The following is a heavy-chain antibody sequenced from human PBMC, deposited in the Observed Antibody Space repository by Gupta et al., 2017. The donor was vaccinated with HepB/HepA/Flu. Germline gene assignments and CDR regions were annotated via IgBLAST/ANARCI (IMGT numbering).Heavy chain of an antibody. Sequence: QVPLVESGGGVVQPARSLRLSCAAPGFPLSTYGLHWVRQAPGKGLEWVAFISYDGSNKYYVDSVKGRFTISRDNSKNTLYLQMSSLRAEDTAVYYCAKDLGYCGGDCYSGWGQGTLVTVSS. CDR2: ISYDGSNK. V-gene: IGHV3-30*18. CDR3: AKDLGYCGGDCYSG. CDR1: GFPLSTYG. D-gene: IGHD2-21*02. J-gene: IGHJ4*02.